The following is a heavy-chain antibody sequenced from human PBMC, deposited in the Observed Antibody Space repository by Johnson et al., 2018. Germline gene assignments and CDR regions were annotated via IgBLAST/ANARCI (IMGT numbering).Heavy chain of an antibody. CDR3: AKDSAGGPYYYGMDV. Sequence: QLVQSGAEVKKPGASVKVSCKASGYTFTSYDINWVRQATGQGLEWMGWMNTNSGNTGYAQKFQGIVTMTRNTSISTAYMELSSLRYEDTAVYYCAKDSAGGPYYYGMDVWGQGTTVTVSS. J-gene: IGHJ6*02. CDR1: GYTFTSYD. D-gene: IGHD3-16*01. V-gene: IGHV1-8*01. CDR2: MNTNSGNT.